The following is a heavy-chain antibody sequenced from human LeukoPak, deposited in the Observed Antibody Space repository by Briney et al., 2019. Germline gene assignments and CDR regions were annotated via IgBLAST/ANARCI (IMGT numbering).Heavy chain of an antibody. CDR2: INTYIGNT. Sequence: ASVKVSCKASGYTFTAYYIHWLRQAPGQGLEWMGWINTYIGNTNYAQKFQGRVTMTRDTSISTAYMELSRLRSDDTAVYYCARVGDCSGGSCYSVTDAFDIWGQGTMVTVSS. D-gene: IGHD2-15*01. V-gene: IGHV1-2*02. CDR3: ARVGDCSGGSCYSVTDAFDI. CDR1: GYTFTAYY. J-gene: IGHJ3*02.